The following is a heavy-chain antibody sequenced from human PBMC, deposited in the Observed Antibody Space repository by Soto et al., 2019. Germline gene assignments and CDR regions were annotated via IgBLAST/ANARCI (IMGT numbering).Heavy chain of an antibody. Sequence: GGSLRLSCAASGFTVSSSYMSWVRQAPGKGLEWVSVIYSGGSTYYVDSVKGRFTISRDNSKNTLYLQMNSLRAEDTAVYSCAKEFDGSGFFDYWGQGIPVTVSS. J-gene: IGHJ4*02. CDR1: GFTVSSSY. V-gene: IGHV3-66*01. CDR2: IYSGGST. D-gene: IGHD3-3*01. CDR3: AKEFDGSGFFDY.